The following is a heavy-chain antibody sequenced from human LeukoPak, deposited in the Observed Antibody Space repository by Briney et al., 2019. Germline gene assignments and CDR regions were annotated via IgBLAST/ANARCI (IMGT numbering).Heavy chain of an antibody. CDR3: AREFWNYRSGSLQAFDI. J-gene: IGHJ3*02. Sequence: PSETLSLTCTVSGGSINSHQWSWIRQPAGKGLEWIGRIYTSGSTNYNPSLKSRVTISVDTSKNQFSLKLSSVTAADTAVYYCAREFWNYRSGSLQAFDIWGQGTMVTVSS. D-gene: IGHD3-10*01. CDR2: IYTSGST. CDR1: GGSINSHQ. V-gene: IGHV4-4*07.